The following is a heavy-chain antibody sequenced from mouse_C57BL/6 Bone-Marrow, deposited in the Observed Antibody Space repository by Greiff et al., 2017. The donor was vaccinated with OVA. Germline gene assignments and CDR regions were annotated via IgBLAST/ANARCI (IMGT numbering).Heavy chain of an antibody. D-gene: IGHD3-3*01. CDR2: ISSCGSYT. CDR3: ARGTGDY. Sequence: EVMLVESGGDLVKPGGSLKFSCAASGFTFSSYGMSWVRQTPDKRLEWVATISSCGSYTYYPDSVKGRFTISRDNAKNTLYLQMSSLKSEDTAMYYCARGTGDYWGQGTSVTVSS. V-gene: IGHV5-6*02. CDR1: GFTFSSYG. J-gene: IGHJ4*01.